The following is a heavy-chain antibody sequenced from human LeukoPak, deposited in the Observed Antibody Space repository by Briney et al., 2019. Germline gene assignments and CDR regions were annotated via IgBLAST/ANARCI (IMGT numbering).Heavy chain of an antibody. CDR3: AKIARQLIYYFDY. CDR2: IRYDGSNK. V-gene: IGHV3-30*02. CDR1: GFTFSSYG. Sequence: GGSLRLSCAASGFTFSSYGMHWVRQAPGKGLEWVAFIRYDGSNKYYADSVKGRVTISRDNSKNTLYLQMNSLRAEDTAVYYCAKIARQLIYYFDYWGQGTLGTVSS. J-gene: IGHJ4*02. D-gene: IGHD2-21*01.